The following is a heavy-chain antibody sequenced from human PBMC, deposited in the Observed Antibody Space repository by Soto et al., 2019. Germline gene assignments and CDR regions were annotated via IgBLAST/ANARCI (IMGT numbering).Heavy chain of an antibody. CDR1: GFTFSSYA. Sequence: GGSLRLSCAASGFTFSSYAMSWVRQAPGKGLEWVSGFSDSDGSTYYADSVKGRFTMSRDNSKNTLYLQMNSLRAEDTAVYYCAKDTRGPDYWGQGTLVTVSS. CDR3: AKDTRGPDY. J-gene: IGHJ4*02. V-gene: IGHV3-23*01. CDR2: FSDSDGST. D-gene: IGHD1-1*01.